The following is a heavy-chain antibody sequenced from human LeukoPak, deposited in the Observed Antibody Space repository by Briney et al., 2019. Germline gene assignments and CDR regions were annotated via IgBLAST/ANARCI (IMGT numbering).Heavy chain of an antibody. CDR3: AKDSISSSWYGGDN. V-gene: IGHV3-23*01. J-gene: IGHJ4*02. D-gene: IGHD6-13*01. CDR2: ISSSGGST. CDR1: GFSFSDHY. Sequence: GGSLRLSCSASGFSFSDHYMDWVRQAPGKGLEWVSGISSSGGSTYYADSVKGRLTISRDNSKNTLYLQMNSLRAEDTAVYYCAKDSISSSWYGGDNWGQGTLVTVSS.